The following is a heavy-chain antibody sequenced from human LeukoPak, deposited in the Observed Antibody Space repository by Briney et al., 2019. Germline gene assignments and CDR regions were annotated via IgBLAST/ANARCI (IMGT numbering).Heavy chain of an antibody. D-gene: IGHD5-18*01. V-gene: IGHV3-30*04. CDR1: GFTFSSYA. Sequence: GGSLRLSCAASGFTFSSYAMHWVRQAPGKGLEWVAVISYDGSNKYYADSVKGRFTISRDNSKNTLYLQMNSLRAEDTAVYYCAKDRGYSYGPFDYWGQGTLVTVSS. CDR2: ISYDGSNK. CDR3: AKDRGYSYGPFDY. J-gene: IGHJ4*02.